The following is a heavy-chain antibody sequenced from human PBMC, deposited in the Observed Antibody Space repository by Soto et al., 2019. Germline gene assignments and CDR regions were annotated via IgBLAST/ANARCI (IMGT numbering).Heavy chain of an antibody. CDR1: GFTFSSYA. J-gene: IGHJ6*02. CDR3: ARDKLLIRGQQLVLNYYYGMDV. V-gene: IGHV3-30-3*01. D-gene: IGHD6-13*01. Sequence: VQLVASGGGVVQPGRSLRLSCAASGFTFSSYAMHWVRQAPGKGLEWVAVISYDGSNKYYADSVKGRFTISRDNSKNTLYLQMNSLRAEDTAVYYCARDKLLIRGQQLVLNYYYGMDVWGQGTTVTVSS. CDR2: ISYDGSNK.